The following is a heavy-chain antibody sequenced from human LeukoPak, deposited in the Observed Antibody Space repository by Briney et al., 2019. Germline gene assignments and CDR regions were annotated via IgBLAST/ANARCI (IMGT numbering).Heavy chain of an antibody. CDR3: ARDAGTMVRGVVIGAFDI. D-gene: IGHD3-10*01. Sequence: PSETLSLTCTVSGGSISSYYWSWIRQPPGKGLELIGYIYYSGSTNYNPSLKSRVTISVDTSKNQFSLKLSSVTAADTAVYYCARDAGTMVRGVVIGAFDIWGQGTMVTVSS. CDR1: GGSISSYY. CDR2: IYYSGST. V-gene: IGHV4-59*01. J-gene: IGHJ3*02.